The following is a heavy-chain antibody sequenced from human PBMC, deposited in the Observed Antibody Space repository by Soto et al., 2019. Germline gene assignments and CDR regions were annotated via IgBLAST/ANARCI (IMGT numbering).Heavy chain of an antibody. J-gene: IGHJ5*02. V-gene: IGHV3-23*01. D-gene: IGHD6-19*01. CDR1: GFTFSSSA. CDR2: IRVGGGDT. CDR3: AKCSVGTVRTSGWCNWFDP. Sequence: EVRLLESGGSLAQPGGSRRLSCAASGFTFSSSAMNWVRQAPGKGLEWVSSIRVGGGDTFYADSVRGRFTVSRDISRNTLYLQMNSLRAEDTAIYYCAKCSVGTVRTSGWCNWFDPWGQGTLVTVSS.